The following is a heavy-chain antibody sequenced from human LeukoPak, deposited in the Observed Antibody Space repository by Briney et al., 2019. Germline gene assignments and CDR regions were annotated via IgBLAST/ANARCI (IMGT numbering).Heavy chain of an antibody. Sequence: PGGSLRLSCAASGFTFSSYAMSWVRQAPGKGLEWVSAISGSGGSTYYADSVKGRFTISRDNSKNTLYLQMNSLRAEDTAVYYCARVDWYYYYMDVWGKGTTVTVSS. J-gene: IGHJ6*03. D-gene: IGHD3-9*01. CDR3: ARVDWYYYYMDV. CDR2: ISGSGGST. CDR1: GFTFSSYA. V-gene: IGHV3-23*01.